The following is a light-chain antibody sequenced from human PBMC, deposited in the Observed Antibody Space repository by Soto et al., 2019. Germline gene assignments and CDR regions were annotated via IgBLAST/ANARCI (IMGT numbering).Light chain of an antibody. CDR3: QSSNCFPNT. V-gene: IGKV1-27*01. Sequence: DIQMTQSPSSLAASVGNRVTISCRASQGIGNYLAWYQQKPGKVPKLLIYGASTLQSGVSSRFTGSGSGTHLTRPISGLQADDVETYCCQSSNCFPNTFG. CDR1: QGIGNY. J-gene: IGKJ5*01. CDR2: GAS.